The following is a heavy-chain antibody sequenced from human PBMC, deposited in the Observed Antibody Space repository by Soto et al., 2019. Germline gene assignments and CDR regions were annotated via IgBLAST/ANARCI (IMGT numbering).Heavy chain of an antibody. V-gene: IGHV3-30*18. CDR3: AKGRVGATTYYFDY. D-gene: IGHD1-26*01. J-gene: IGHJ4*02. CDR2: ISYDGSNK. Sequence: QVQLVESGGGVVQPGRSLRLSCAASGFTFSSYGMHWVRQAPGKGLEWVAVISYDGSNKYYADSVKGRFTISRDNSKNTLYLQMNSLRAEDTAVYYCAKGRVGATTYYFDYWGQGTLVTVSS. CDR1: GFTFSSYG.